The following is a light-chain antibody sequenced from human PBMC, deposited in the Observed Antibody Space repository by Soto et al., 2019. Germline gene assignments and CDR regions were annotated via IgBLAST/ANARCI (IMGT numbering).Light chain of an antibody. J-gene: IGKJ4*01. CDR1: QSVSSSF. Sequence: EIVLTQSPGTLSLSPGERATLSCRASQSVSSSFLAWYQQKPGQAPRLLIYGASSSATGIPDRFSGSGSGTDFTLTISSLEHEDVAVYYCQQYGSSPLTFGGGTKVEIK. CDR2: GAS. CDR3: QQYGSSPLT. V-gene: IGKV3-20*01.